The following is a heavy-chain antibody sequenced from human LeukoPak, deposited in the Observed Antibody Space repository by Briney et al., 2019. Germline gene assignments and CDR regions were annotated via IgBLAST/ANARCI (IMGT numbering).Heavy chain of an antibody. D-gene: IGHD2-15*01. CDR2: IIPILGIA. CDR1: GGTFSSYA. Sequence: ASVKVSCKASGGTFSSYAISWVRQAPGQGLEWMGRIIPILGIANYAQKFQGRVTITADKSTSTAYMELSSLRSEDTAVYYCASARFGRLLPFYWGQGTLVTVSS. J-gene: IGHJ4*02. V-gene: IGHV1-69*04. CDR3: ASARFGRLLPFY.